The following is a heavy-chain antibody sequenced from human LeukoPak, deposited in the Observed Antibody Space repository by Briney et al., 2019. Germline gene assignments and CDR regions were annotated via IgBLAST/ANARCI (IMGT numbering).Heavy chain of an antibody. CDR2: INTDGSTT. V-gene: IGHV3-74*01. J-gene: IGHJ4*02. Sequence: TGGSLRLSCAASGFTFSSYWMHWVRQVPGKGLVWVSRINTDGSTTYYADSVKGRFTISRDNAKNTQYLQMNSLRAEDTAVYYCARDLDYYGSGSYKGYWGQGTLVTVSS. D-gene: IGHD3-10*01. CDR3: ARDLDYYGSGSYKGY. CDR1: GFTFSSYW.